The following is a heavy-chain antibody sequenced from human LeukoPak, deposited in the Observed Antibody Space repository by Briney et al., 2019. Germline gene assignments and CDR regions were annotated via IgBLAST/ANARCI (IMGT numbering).Heavy chain of an antibody. D-gene: IGHD3-22*01. CDR3: ARGDYYDSSGYLDY. V-gene: IGHV3-48*03. CDR1: GFTFSSYE. J-gene: IGHJ4*02. Sequence: PGGSLRLSCAASGFTFSSYEMNWVRQAPAKGLEWVSYISSSGSTIYYADSVKGRFTISRDNAKNSLYLQMNSLRAEDTAVYYCARGDYYDSSGYLDYWGQGTLVTVSS. CDR2: ISSSGSTI.